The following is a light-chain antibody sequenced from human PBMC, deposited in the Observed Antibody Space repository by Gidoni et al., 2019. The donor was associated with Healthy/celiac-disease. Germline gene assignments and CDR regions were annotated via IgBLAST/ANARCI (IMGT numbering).Light chain of an antibody. CDR3: QQYGSTPYT. CDR2: GAS. V-gene: IGKV3-20*01. CDR1: QSVSSSY. J-gene: IGKJ2*01. Sequence: DILFTSSPGTLFLSPGERATLSCRASQSVSSSYLAWYQQKPGQAPRLLIYGASSRATGIPERFSGSGSGTDFTLTISRLEPEDFAVYYCQQYGSTPYTFGQGTKLEIK.